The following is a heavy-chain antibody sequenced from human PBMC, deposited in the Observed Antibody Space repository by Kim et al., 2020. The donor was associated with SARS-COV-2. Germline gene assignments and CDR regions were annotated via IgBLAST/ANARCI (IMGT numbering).Heavy chain of an antibody. V-gene: IGHV1-18*01. Sequence: ASVKVSCKASVYTFISYGISWVRQAPGQGLAWMGWISAYNGNTHYAQKLQGRVTKTTDTSTSTAYIELRSLRSDDTAVYYCARWKIRLLEWPPRAKYYYYMAGWGKATSVTVSS. CDR1: VYTFISYG. CDR2: ISAYNGNT. D-gene: IGHD3-3*01. J-gene: IGHJ6*03. CDR3: ARWKIRLLEWPPRAKYYYYMAG.